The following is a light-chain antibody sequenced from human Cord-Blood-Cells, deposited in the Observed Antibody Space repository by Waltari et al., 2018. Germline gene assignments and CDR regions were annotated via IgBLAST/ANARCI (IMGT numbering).Light chain of an antibody. J-gene: IGKJ2*01. CDR1: QSISSY. CDR3: QQSYSTPYT. Sequence: DIQMTQSPSSLSASVGDRVTITCRASQSISSYLNWYQQKPGKAPKRLIYAASSLQSGVPSRFSGSRSGTDFTLTISSLQPEDFATYYCQQSYSTPYTFGQGTKLEIK. CDR2: AAS. V-gene: IGKV1-39*01.